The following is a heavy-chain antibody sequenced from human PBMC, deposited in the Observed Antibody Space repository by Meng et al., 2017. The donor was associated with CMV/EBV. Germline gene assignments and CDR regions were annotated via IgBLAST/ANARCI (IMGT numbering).Heavy chain of an antibody. CDR1: CGSNSSSSYY. Sequence: HPQLQAPHPAPRKPSAPLSLACTVPCGSNSSSSYYWGWLLQPPGKGLEWIGSIYYSASTYHNPSLKGPVTISVGPSKNQFALKLSSVTAADTAVYYCARDYGYLRQDYWGQGTLVTVSS. CDR3: ARDYGYLRQDY. CDR2: IYYSAST. J-gene: IGHJ4*02. D-gene: IGHD4-17*01. V-gene: IGHV4-39*07.